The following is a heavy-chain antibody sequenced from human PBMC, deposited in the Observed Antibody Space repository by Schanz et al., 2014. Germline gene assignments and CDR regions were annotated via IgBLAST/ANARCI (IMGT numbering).Heavy chain of an antibody. CDR3: ASDFWSGYSHYYYGLDV. D-gene: IGHD3-3*01. Sequence: QVQLVQSGAEVEKPGASVTVSCKASGYMYTSHFLHWVRQAPGQGLEWMGWINPSSGGTNYAQKFQGRVTMTRDMSINTAYMELSRLRSDDSAVYYCASDFWSGYSHYYYGLDVWGQGTTVTVSS. CDR1: GYMYTSHF. J-gene: IGHJ6*02. V-gene: IGHV1-2*02. CDR2: INPSSGGT.